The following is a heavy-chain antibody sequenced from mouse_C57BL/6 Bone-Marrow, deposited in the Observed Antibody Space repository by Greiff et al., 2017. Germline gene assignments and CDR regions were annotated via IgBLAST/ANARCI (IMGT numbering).Heavy chain of an antibody. CDR1: GYTFTSYW. J-gene: IGHJ2*01. V-gene: IGHV1-7*01. CDR2: INPSSGYT. Sequence: VQLQQSGAELAKPGASVKLSCKASGYTFTSYWMHWVKQRPGQGLEWIGYINPSSGYTKSNQKFKDKATLPADKSSSTAYMQLSSLTYEDSAVYYCALYYFDYWGQGTTLTVSS. CDR3: ALYYFDY.